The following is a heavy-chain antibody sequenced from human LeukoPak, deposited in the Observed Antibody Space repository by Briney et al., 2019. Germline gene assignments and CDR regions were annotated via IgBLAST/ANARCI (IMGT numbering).Heavy chain of an antibody. V-gene: IGHV3-21*01. J-gene: IGHJ4*02. D-gene: IGHD5-18*01. CDR1: GFTFSSYS. CDR3: ARRRDPGYSYGYEHDY. CDR2: ISSSSSYI. Sequence: KPGGSRRLSCAASGFTFSSYSMNWVRQAPGKGREWVSSISSSSSYIYYADSVKGRFTISRDNAKNSLYLQMNSLRAEDTAVYYCARRRDPGYSYGYEHDYWGQGTLVTVSS.